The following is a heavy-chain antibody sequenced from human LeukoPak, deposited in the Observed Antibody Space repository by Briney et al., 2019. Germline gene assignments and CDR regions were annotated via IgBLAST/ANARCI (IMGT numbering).Heavy chain of an antibody. CDR1: GYTFTSYG. CDR3: ARDIQLWLPDDSENWFDP. J-gene: IGHJ5*02. Sequence: ASVKVSCKASGYTFTSYGISWVRQAPGQGLEWMGWISAYNGNTNYAQKLQGRVTMTTDTSTSTAYMELRSLRSDDTAVYYCARDIQLWLPDDSENWFDPWGQGTLVTVSS. V-gene: IGHV1-18*01. CDR2: ISAYNGNT. D-gene: IGHD5-18*01.